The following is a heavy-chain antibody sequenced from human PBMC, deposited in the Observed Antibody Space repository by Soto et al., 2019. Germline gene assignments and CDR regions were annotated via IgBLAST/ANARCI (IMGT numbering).Heavy chain of an antibody. CDR3: ARDKYSDFDY. J-gene: IGHJ4*02. D-gene: IGHD4-4*01. CDR1: GYTFTSYG. Sequence: ASVKVSCKASGYTFTSYGISWVRQAPGQGLEWMGWISTYNGNTYYAQKFQGRVTMTTDTSTNTAYMDLSSLRSDDTAVYYCARDKYSDFDYWGQGTLVTVSS. CDR2: ISTYNGNT. V-gene: IGHV1-18*01.